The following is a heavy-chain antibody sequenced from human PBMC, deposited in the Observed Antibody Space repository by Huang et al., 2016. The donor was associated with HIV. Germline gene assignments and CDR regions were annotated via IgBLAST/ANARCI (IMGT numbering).Heavy chain of an antibody. Sequence: QVQLVQSGAEMKKSGSSVKVSCKASGGTVSSFFFTWVRQAPGHGLEWMGGIIPWHVTTDLAQKFRGRVTLTADESTNTAFMELGGLTSQDTAVYYCARGVGNSNRGFDIWGQGTLVTVS. J-gene: IGHJ4*02. D-gene: IGHD5-18*01. CDR3: ARGVGNSNRGFDI. V-gene: IGHV1-69*13. CDR1: GGTVSSFF. CDR2: IIPWHVTT.